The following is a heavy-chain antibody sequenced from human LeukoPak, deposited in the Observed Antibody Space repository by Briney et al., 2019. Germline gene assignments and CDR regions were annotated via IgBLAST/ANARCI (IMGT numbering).Heavy chain of an antibody. Sequence: APVKVSFKASGYTFSRFGFSWVGQAPGQGVGGMGWISTYNGNTNYAQKLQGRVTMTTDTSTSRVYMDLRSLRSDDTAVYYCARDRAGSAWYTTFDYWGQGTLVTVSS. J-gene: IGHJ4*02. CDR3: ARDRAGSAWYTTFDY. V-gene: IGHV1-18*01. CDR1: GYTFSRFG. D-gene: IGHD6-19*01. CDR2: ISTYNGNT.